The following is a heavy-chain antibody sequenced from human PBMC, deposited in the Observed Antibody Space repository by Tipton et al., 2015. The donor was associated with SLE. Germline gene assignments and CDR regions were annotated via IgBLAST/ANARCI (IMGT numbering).Heavy chain of an antibody. J-gene: IGHJ6*03. CDR2: IYTTEST. D-gene: IGHD3-10*01. Sequence: TLSLTCTVSGASITTYFWSWIRQTPGKGLEWIGYIYTTESTNYNPSLKSRVTISLDTSKKQFSLTLTSVTAADTAVYYCARDVMGRTTTDRGTYQYYYYMDFWGKGTTVTVSS. CDR1: GASITTYF. CDR3: ARDVMGRTTTDRGTYQYYYYMDF. V-gene: IGHV4-4*08.